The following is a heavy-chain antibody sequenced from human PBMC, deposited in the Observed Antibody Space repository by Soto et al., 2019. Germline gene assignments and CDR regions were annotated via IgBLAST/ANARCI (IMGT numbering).Heavy chain of an antibody. CDR2: INAGNGNT. D-gene: IGHD3-10*01. V-gene: IGHV1-3*01. J-gene: IGHJ4*02. Sequence: ASVKVSCKASGYTFTSYAMHWVRQAPGQRLEWMGWINAGNGNTKYSQKFQGRVTITRDTSASTAYMELSSLRSEDTAVYYCARDKITMVRGVAIDYWVQGTLVTVSS. CDR3: ARDKITMVRGVAIDY. CDR1: GYTFTSYA.